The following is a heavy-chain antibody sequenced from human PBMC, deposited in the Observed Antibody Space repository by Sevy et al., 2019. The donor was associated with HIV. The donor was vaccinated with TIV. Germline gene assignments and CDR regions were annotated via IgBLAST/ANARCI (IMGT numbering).Heavy chain of an antibody. J-gene: IGHJ4*02. CDR1: GYTLTELS. V-gene: IGHV1-24*01. CDR3: ATDKDYYDSSGYYHRYFDY. Sequence: ASVKVSCKVSGYTLTELSMHWVRQAPGKGLEWMGGFDPEDGETIYAQKFQGRVTMTEDTSTDTAYMELSSLRSEDTAVYYCATDKDYYDSSGYYHRYFDYWAREPWSPSPQ. CDR2: FDPEDGET. D-gene: IGHD3-22*01.